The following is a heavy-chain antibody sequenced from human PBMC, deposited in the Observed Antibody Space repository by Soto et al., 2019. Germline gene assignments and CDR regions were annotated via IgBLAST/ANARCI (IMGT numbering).Heavy chain of an antibody. J-gene: IGHJ4*02. CDR3: SRDYGSGMDC. Sequence: QVQLVESGGGVVQPGRSLRLSCEASGLTFSSYGMHWVRQAPGKGLDWVALIWYDGSNKYYGDSVKGRFTISRDNSKKTMYLQMNSRRAEDTAVYYWSRDYGSGMDCWGQGTLVTVSS. CDR1: GLTFSSYG. V-gene: IGHV3-33*01. D-gene: IGHD3-10*01. CDR2: IWYDGSNK.